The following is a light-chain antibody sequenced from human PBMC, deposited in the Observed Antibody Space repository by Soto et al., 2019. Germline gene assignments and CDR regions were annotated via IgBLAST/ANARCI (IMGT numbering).Light chain of an antibody. CDR3: SSYAGSNNYV. Sequence: QSALTQPPSASGSPGQSVTISCTGTSSDVGAHNFVSWHQQHPGKAPKLMIHEVSKRPSGVPDRFSGSKSGNTASLTVSGLQAEDEADYYCSSYAGSNNYVFGPGTKLTVL. CDR2: EVS. J-gene: IGLJ1*01. CDR1: SSDVGAHNF. V-gene: IGLV2-8*01.